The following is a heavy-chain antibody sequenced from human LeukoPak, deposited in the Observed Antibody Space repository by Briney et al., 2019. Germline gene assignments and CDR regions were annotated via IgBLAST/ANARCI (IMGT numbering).Heavy chain of an antibody. J-gene: IGHJ4*02. V-gene: IGHV3-30*04. CDR2: ISYDGSNK. Sequence: GGSLRLSCAASGFTFSSYAMHWVRQAPGKGLEWVAVISYDGSNKYYADSVKGRFTISRDNSKNTLYLQMNSLRAEDTAVYYCARGALLSGSYDYFDYWGQGTLVTVSS. CDR1: GFTFSSYA. D-gene: IGHD1-26*01. CDR3: ARGALLSGSYDYFDY.